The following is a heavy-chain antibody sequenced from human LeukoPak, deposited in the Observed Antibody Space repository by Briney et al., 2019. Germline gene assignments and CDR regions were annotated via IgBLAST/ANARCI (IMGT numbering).Heavy chain of an antibody. V-gene: IGHV3-7*04. CDR2: IQQDGSEK. CDR3: ARDRGFSYGIDF. J-gene: IGHJ4*02. Sequence: PGGSLERSGAASGFTFSDYWMSWVGQAPGKGLEWVANIQQDGSEKYYVDSVKCRFTISRDNAKKSLFLQVSSLRGEDTAVYYCARDRGFSYGIDFWGQRWLPTVSS. CDR1: GFTFSDYW. D-gene: IGHD5-18*01.